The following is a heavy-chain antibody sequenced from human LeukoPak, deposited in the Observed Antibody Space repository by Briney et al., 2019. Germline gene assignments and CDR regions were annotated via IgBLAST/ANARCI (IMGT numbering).Heavy chain of an antibody. CDR2: ISYDGSNK. D-gene: IGHD3-16*02. CDR1: GFTLSSYG. J-gene: IGHJ4*02. V-gene: IGHV3-30*18. Sequence: GGSLRLSCAASGFTLSSYGMHWVRQAPGKGLEWVAVISYDGSNKYYADSAKGRFTVSRDNSKNTLYLQMNSLRAEDTAVYYCAKDSYDYVWGSYRFDYWGQGTLVTVSS. CDR3: AKDSYDYVWGSYRFDY.